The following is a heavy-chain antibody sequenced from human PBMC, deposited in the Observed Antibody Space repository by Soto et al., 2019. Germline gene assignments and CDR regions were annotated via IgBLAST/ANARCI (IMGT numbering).Heavy chain of an antibody. J-gene: IGHJ6*02. Sequence: QVQLVESGGGVVQPGRSLRLSCAASGFTFSSYAMHWVRQAPGKGLEWVAVISYDGSNKYYADSVKGRFTISRDNSKNTLYLQMNSLRAEDTAVYYCARETYYDFWSGPYYGRDVWGQGTTVTVS. CDR2: ISYDGSNK. D-gene: IGHD3-3*01. CDR1: GFTFSSYA. V-gene: IGHV3-30-3*01. CDR3: ARETYYDFWSGPYYGRDV.